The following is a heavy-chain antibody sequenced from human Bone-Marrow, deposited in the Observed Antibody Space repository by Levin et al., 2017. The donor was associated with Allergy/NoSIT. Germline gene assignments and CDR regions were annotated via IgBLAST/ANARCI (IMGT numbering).Heavy chain of an antibody. CDR2: IYSGGNT. Sequence: GGSLRLSCAVSGFTVSNNYMNWVRQAPGKGLEWVSLIYSGGNTHYAASVKGRFTISRDSSSNTLYLQMNSLRAEDTAVYYCARDGPAKPWAWGQGTMVTVSS. CDR1: GFTVSNNY. J-gene: IGHJ3*01. V-gene: IGHV3-53*01. D-gene: IGHD2-2*01. CDR3: ARDGPAKPWA.